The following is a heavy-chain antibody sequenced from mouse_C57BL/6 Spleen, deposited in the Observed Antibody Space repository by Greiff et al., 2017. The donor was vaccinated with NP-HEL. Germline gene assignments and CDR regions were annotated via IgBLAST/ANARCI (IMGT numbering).Heavy chain of an antibody. V-gene: IGHV1-80*01. CDR2: IYPGDGDT. CDR1: GYAFSSYW. Sequence: QVQLKESGAELVKPGASVKISCKASGYAFSSYWMNWVKQRPGKGLEWIGQIYPGDGDTNYNGKFKGKATLTADKSSSTAYMQLSSLTSEDSAVYFCARARYGNYEGFAYWGQGTLVTVSA. J-gene: IGHJ3*01. CDR3: ARARYGNYEGFAY. D-gene: IGHD2-1*01.